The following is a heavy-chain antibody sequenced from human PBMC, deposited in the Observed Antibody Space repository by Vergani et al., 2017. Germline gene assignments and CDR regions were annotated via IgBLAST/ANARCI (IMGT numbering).Heavy chain of an antibody. J-gene: IGHJ4*02. CDR2: ISSSSSYT. Sequence: QVQLVESGGGLVKPGGSLRLSCAASGFTFSDYYMSWIRQAPGKGLEWVSYISSSSSYTNYADSVKGRFTISRDNAKNTLYLQMNSLRAEDTAVYYCAKDDRYSYGYDLHYWGQGTLVTVSS. D-gene: IGHD5-18*01. CDR3: AKDDRYSYGYDLHY. CDR1: GFTFSDYY. V-gene: IGHV3-11*05.